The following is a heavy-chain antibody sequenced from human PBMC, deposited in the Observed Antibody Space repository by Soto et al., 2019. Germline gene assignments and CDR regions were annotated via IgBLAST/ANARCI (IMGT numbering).Heavy chain of an antibody. CDR1: GASISGFY. D-gene: IGHD1-1*01. CDR3: VRGGTKTLRDWFDP. Sequence: SETLSLTCTVSGASISGFYWRWIRKSAGKGLEWIGRIYATGTTDYNPSLKRRVMMSVDTSKKQFSLKLRSVTAADTAVYYCVRGGTKTLRDWFDPWGQGISVTVSS. J-gene: IGHJ5*02. CDR2: IYATGTT. V-gene: IGHV4-4*07.